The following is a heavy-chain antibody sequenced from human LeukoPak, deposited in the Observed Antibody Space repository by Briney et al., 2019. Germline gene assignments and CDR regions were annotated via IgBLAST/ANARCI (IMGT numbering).Heavy chain of an antibody. J-gene: IGHJ4*02. Sequence: GGSLRLSCAASGFTVSSNYMSWVRQAPGKGLEWVSVIYSGGSTYYADSVKGRFTTSRDNSKNTLYLQMNSLRAEDTAVYYCAREVAAVNDYWGQGTLVTVSS. CDR1: GFTVSSNY. CDR3: AREVAAVNDY. V-gene: IGHV3-66*01. D-gene: IGHD6-13*01. CDR2: IYSGGST.